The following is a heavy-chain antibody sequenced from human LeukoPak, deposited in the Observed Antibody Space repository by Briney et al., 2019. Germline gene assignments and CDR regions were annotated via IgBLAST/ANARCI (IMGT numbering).Heavy chain of an antibody. D-gene: IGHD2-21*02. CDR3: ARDLPCGGDCYPGDY. CDR2: ISAYNGNT. Sequence: GASVKVSCKASGYTFTSYGISWVRQAPGQGLEWMGWISAYNGNTNYAQKLQGRVTMTTDKSTSTAYMELRSLRSDDTAVYYCARDLPCGGDCYPGDYWGQGTLVTVSS. CDR1: GYTFTSYG. J-gene: IGHJ4*02. V-gene: IGHV1-18*01.